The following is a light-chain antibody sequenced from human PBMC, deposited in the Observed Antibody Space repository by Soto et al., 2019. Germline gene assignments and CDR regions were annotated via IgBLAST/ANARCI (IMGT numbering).Light chain of an antibody. V-gene: IGKV1-5*01. Sequence: DTQMAQAPSTLCASGGDRGTSTCRASQSISSWLDWYQKTPGKAPKLLIYDDSSLASGVPSTFSSRGSGTDFTLTIRSVQDDDFAPYSCQQLETFGQGTQV. CDR2: DDS. CDR3: QQLET. J-gene: IGKJ1*01. CDR1: QSISSW.